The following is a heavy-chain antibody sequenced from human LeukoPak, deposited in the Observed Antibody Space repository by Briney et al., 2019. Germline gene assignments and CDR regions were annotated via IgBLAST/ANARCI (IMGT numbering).Heavy chain of an antibody. Sequence: ASVKVSCKASGYTFTNYYMHWVRQAPGQGLEWMGIINPTGGSTSYAQKFQGRVTMTRDMSTSTVYMELSSLRSEDTAVHYCARPSSGWSHDAFDIWGQGTMVTVSS. D-gene: IGHD6-19*01. CDR2: INPTGGST. J-gene: IGHJ3*02. CDR3: ARPSSGWSHDAFDI. CDR1: GYTFTNYY. V-gene: IGHV1-46*01.